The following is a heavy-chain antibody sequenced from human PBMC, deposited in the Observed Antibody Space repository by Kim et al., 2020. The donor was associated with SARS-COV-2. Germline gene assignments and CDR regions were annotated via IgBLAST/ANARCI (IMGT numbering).Heavy chain of an antibody. V-gene: IGHV4-39*01. D-gene: IGHD6-13*01. Sequence: SETLSLTCTVSGGSISSSSYYWGWIRQPPGKGLEWIGSVYYSGSTYYNPSLKSRVTISVDTSKNQFSLKLRSVTAADTAVYYCARRERYCSRGSVASYY. CDR1: GGSISSSSYY. CDR3: ARRERYCSRGSVASYY. CDR2: VYYSGST. J-gene: IGHJ6*01.